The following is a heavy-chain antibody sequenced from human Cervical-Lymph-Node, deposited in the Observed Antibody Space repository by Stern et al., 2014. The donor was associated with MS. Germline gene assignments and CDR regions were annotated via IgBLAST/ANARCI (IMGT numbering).Heavy chain of an antibody. CDR3: ARGSGDNWFGP. D-gene: IGHD3-10*01. J-gene: IGHJ5*02. Sequence: VQLVESGAEVKKPGSSVKLSCKSSGGISWVRQAPGQGLEWMGGVISFVGTPNYAQKFQGRVTIIADTSANTTYLHLSRLTSADTAVYYCARGSGDNWFGPWGQGTLVTVSS. V-gene: IGHV1-69*06. CDR1: GG. CDR2: VISFVGTP.